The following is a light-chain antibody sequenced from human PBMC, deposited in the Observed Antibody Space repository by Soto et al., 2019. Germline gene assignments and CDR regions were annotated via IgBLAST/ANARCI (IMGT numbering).Light chain of an antibody. J-gene: IGKJ4*01. Sequence: DIQMTQSPSSLSASVGDRVTITCRASQSISTYLIWYQQKPGKAPKRLIYAASSLQSGVPSRFSGSGSGTEFTLTISSLQPEDSATYYCLQHITYPLTFGGGTNVDI. CDR1: QSISTY. V-gene: IGKV1-17*01. CDR3: LQHITYPLT. CDR2: AAS.